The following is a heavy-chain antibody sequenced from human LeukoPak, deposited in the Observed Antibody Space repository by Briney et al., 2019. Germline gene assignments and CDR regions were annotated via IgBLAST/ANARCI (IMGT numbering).Heavy chain of an antibody. CDR2: IYSGGAT. CDR3: ARDLD. Sequence: GGSLRLSCAASGLTVTNNYMSWVRQAPGKGLEWISVIYSGGATYYADSVKGRVTISRDDSQNTLYLQVNSLRAEDTAVYYCARDLDWGQGTPVTVSS. CDR1: GLTVTNNY. J-gene: IGHJ4*02. V-gene: IGHV3-53*01. D-gene: IGHD3-16*01.